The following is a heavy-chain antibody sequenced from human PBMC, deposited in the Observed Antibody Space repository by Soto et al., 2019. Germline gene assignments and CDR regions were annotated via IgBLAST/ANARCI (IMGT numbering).Heavy chain of an antibody. V-gene: IGHV5-51*01. CDR1: GYSFTSYW. CDR2: IYPGDSDT. D-gene: IGHD4-17*01. J-gene: IGHJ4*02. Sequence: GESLKISCKGSGYSFTSYWIGWVRQMPGKGLQWMGIIYPGDSDTRYSPSFQGHGTISADKSISTAYLQWSSLKASDTAMYYCARYSATVTPHLDYWGQGTLVTVSS. CDR3: ARYSATVTPHLDY.